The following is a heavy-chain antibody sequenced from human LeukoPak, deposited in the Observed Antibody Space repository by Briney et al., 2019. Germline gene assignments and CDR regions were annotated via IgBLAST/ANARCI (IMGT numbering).Heavy chain of an antibody. CDR1: GGSISSSSYY. D-gene: IGHD6-19*01. J-gene: IGHJ4*02. CDR2: VNHSGST. CDR3: ARDSPFRSSGWYREDY. V-gene: IGHV4-39*07. Sequence: SETLSLTCTVSGGSISSSSYYWSWIRQPPGKGLEWIGEVNHSGSTNYNPSLKSRVTISVDTSKNQFSLKLSSVTAADTAVYYCARDSPFRSSGWYREDYWGQGTLVTVSS.